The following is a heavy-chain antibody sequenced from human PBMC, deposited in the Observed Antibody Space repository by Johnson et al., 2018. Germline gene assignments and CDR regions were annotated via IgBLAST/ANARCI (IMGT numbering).Heavy chain of an antibody. CDR2: IYYSGST. D-gene: IGHD3-10*01. J-gene: IGHJ3*02. CDR1: GGSISSYY. CDR3: AVGGSYYYGSGKDAFDI. V-gene: IGHV4-59*01. Sequence: QVQLQESGPGLVKPSETLSLTCTVSGGSISSYYWSWIRQPPGKGLEWLGYIYYSGSTNYNPSLKSRVTISVDTSKNQFSLKLSSLTAADTAVYYCAVGGSYYYGSGKDAFDIWGQGTMVTVSS.